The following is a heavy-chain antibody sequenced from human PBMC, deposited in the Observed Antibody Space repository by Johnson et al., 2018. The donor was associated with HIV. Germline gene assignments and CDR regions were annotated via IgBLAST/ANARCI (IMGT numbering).Heavy chain of an antibody. Sequence: VQLVESGGGLVQPGGSLRLSCAASGFTVSSNYMSWVRQAPGQGLEWVSVIYSGGSTYYADSVKGRFTISRDNSKNTLYLQRNSLRAEDTAVYYCARDLSEGELGHAFDIWGQGTIVTVSS. J-gene: IGHJ3*02. CDR1: GFTVSSNY. CDR3: ARDLSEGELGHAFDI. V-gene: IGHV3-66*01. D-gene: IGHD1-26*01. CDR2: IYSGGST.